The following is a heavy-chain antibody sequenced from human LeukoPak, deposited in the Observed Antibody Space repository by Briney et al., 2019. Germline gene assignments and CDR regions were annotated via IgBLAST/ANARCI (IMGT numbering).Heavy chain of an antibody. CDR3: ARDDSSGYYDFDY. CDR2: IKWNGGST. D-gene: IGHD3-22*01. V-gene: IGHV3-20*04. CDR1: GFTFDDYD. Sequence: GGSLRLSCAASGFTFDDYDMSWVRQAPGKGLEWVSGIKWNGGSTGYADSVKGRFTISRDNAKNLLFLQMNNMRVEDTGVYYCARDDSSGYYDFDYWGQGTLVTVSS. J-gene: IGHJ4*02.